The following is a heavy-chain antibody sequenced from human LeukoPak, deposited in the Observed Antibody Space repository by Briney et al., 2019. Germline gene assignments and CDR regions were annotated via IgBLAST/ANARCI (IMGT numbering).Heavy chain of an antibody. V-gene: IGHV4-38-2*02. CDR2: IYHSGST. CDR1: GYSISSGYY. D-gene: IGHD1-26*01. CDR3: ARDGVGGDAFDI. Sequence: SETLSLTCTVSGYSISSGYYWGWIRQPPGKGLEWIGSIYHSGSTYYNPSLKSRVTISVDTSKNQFSLKLSSVTAADTAVYYCARDGVGGDAFDIWGQGTMVTVSS. J-gene: IGHJ3*02.